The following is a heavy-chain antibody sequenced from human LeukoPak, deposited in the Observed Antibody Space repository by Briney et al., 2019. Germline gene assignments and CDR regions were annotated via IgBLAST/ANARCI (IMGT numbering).Heavy chain of an antibody. D-gene: IGHD6-19*01. Sequence: PGRSLRLSCAPSGLTFSRYSMTRARQAPWNGLEWVSSISSSSSYIYYADSVEGRFTISRDNAKDSLYQRMNSLRAEDTAVYYCARDRILHSSGWYGYWGQGTLVTVSS. V-gene: IGHV3-21*01. CDR3: ARDRILHSSGWYGY. J-gene: IGHJ4*02. CDR1: GLTFSRYS. CDR2: ISSSSSYI.